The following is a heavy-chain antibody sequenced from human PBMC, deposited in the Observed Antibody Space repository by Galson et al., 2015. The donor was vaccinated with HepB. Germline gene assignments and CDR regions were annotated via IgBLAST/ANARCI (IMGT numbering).Heavy chain of an antibody. CDR3: AKDGTKVTVTTVDL. Sequence: SLRLSCAASGFKFDEYTIHWIRQPPGKALEWVSLITWDGRPYYADSVKGRFTISRDNNKDSLYLQMNSLKIEDTPFYYCAKDGTKVTVTTVDLWGQGTLVTVSS. V-gene: IGHV3-43*01. D-gene: IGHD4-17*01. CDR2: ITWDGRP. CDR1: GFKFDEYT. J-gene: IGHJ5*02.